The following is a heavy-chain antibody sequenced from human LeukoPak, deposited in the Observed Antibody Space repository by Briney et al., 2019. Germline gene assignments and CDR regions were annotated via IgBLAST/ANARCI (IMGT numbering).Heavy chain of an antibody. CDR3: ARGSQRITVFGVVTDY. CDR1: GGSISSYY. D-gene: IGHD3-3*01. Sequence: SETLSLTCTVSGGSISSYYWSWIRQPPGKGLEWIGYVYYTGSTNYNPSLKSRVTISVDTSKNHFSLELSSVIAADTAVYYCARGSQRITVFGVVTDYWGQGTLVTVSS. J-gene: IGHJ4*02. CDR2: VYYTGST. V-gene: IGHV4-59*01.